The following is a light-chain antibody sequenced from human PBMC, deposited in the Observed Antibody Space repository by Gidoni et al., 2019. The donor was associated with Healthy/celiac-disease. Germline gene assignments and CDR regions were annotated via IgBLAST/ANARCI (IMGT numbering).Light chain of an antibody. CDR1: QSVSSNY. CDR3: QQYGSSPFT. Sequence: VLTQSPGTLSLSPGERATLSCRASQSVSSNYLAWYQQKPGQAPRLLIYGASSRATGIPDRFSGSGSGTDFTLTISILEPEDFAVYYCQQYGSSPFTFGPGTKVDIK. V-gene: IGKV3-20*01. CDR2: GAS. J-gene: IGKJ3*01.